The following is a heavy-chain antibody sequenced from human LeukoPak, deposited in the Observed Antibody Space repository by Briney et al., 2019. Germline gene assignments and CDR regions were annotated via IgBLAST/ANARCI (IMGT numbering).Heavy chain of an antibody. CDR1: GFTFTDYA. V-gene: IGHV3-21*01. D-gene: IGHD3-22*01. CDR2: IGGTGGNI. CDR3: ARDTGAYYNSGGLDY. J-gene: IGHJ4*02. Sequence: GSLRLSCAASGFTFTDYAMYWVRQAPGKGLEWVSAIGGTGGNIFYTDSVKGRFTISRDNAKNSVYLQMNSLRAEDTAVYYCARDTGAYYNSGGLDYWGQGTLVTVSS.